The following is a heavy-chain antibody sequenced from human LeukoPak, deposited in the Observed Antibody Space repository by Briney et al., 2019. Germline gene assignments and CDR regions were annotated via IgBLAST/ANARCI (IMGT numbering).Heavy chain of an antibody. D-gene: IGHD3-3*01. Sequence: KPGGSLRLSCAASGFTFSSYSMNWVRQAPGKGLEWVSSISSSSSYIYYADSVKGRFTISRDNAKNSLYLQMNSLRAEDTAVYYCATSITIFGVGGYYFDYWGQGTLVTVSS. CDR3: ATSITIFGVGGYYFDY. CDR2: ISSSSSYI. CDR1: GFTFSSYS. V-gene: IGHV3-21*01. J-gene: IGHJ4*02.